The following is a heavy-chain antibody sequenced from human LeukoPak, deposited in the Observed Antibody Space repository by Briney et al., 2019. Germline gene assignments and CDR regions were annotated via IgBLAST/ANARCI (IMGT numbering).Heavy chain of an antibody. J-gene: IGHJ6*03. V-gene: IGHV3-48*04. CDR3: ARYYIHYYYMDV. CDR2: ISSSSSTI. Sequence: LTGGSLRLSCAASGFTFSSYSMNWVRQAPGKGREWVPYISSSSSTIYYADSVKGRFTISRDNAKNSLYLQMNSLRAEDTAVYYCARYYIHYYYMDVWGKGTTVTVSS. CDR1: GFTFSSYS. D-gene: IGHD3-10*01.